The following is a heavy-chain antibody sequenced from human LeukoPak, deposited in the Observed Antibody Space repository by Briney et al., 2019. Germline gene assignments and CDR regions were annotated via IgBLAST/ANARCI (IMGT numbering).Heavy chain of an antibody. J-gene: IGHJ4*02. V-gene: IGHV4-59*01. CDR1: GVSITSYY. Sequence: SETLSLTCTVSGVSITSYYWNWIRQPPGKGLEWIGYIYYSGTTNFNPSLKRRVTMSVDTSRNHFSLQLSSVPAADTPGYYCARATTAYCTGGICSNCDFWGQGTLVTVS. D-gene: IGHD2-8*02. CDR3: ARATTAYCTGGICSNCDF. CDR2: IYYSGTT.